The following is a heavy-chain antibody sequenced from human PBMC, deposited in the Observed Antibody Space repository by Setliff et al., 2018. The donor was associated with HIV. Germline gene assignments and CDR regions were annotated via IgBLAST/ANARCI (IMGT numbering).Heavy chain of an antibody. J-gene: IGHJ4*02. D-gene: IGHD5-12*01. CDR2: IIPILGIT. Sequence: SVKVSCKASGGTFSSFAISWVRQAPGHGLEWMGGIIPILGITNYAQKFQDRVTINADKSTSTAYMELSSLRSEDTAVYYCARDVIGGWLRPMPDYWGPGTLVTVSS. CDR1: GGTFSSFA. V-gene: IGHV1-69*10. CDR3: ARDVIGGWLRPMPDY.